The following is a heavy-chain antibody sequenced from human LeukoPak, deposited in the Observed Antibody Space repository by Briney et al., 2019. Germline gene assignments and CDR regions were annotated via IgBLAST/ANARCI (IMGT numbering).Heavy chain of an antibody. Sequence: SVKVSCKASGGTFSSYAISWVRQAPGQGLEWMGGIIPIFGTANYAQKFQGRVTITADESTSTAYVELRSLTSDDTAVYYCARDSLYCSGGSCPYNWFDPWGQGTLVTASS. J-gene: IGHJ5*02. CDR2: IIPIFGTA. V-gene: IGHV1-69*01. CDR1: GGTFSSYA. CDR3: ARDSLYCSGGSCPYNWFDP. D-gene: IGHD2-15*01.